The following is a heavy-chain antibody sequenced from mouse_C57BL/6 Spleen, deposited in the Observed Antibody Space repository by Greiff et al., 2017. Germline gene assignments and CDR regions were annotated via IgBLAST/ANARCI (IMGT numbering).Heavy chain of an antibody. D-gene: IGHD1-1*01. V-gene: IGHV1-82*01. CDR2: IYPGDGDT. Sequence: VQLVESGPELVKPGASVKISCKASGYAFSSSWMNWVKQRPGKGLEWIGRIYPGDGDTNYNGKFKGKATLTADKSSSTAYMQLSSLTSEDSAVYFCARRDYYGSSYHWYFDVWGTGTTVTVSS. CDR1: GYAFSSSW. CDR3: ARRDYYGSSYHWYFDV. J-gene: IGHJ1*03.